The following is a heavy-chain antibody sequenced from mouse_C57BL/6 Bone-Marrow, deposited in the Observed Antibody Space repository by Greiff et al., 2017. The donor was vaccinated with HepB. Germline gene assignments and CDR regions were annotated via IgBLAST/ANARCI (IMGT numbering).Heavy chain of an antibody. CDR3: ARLGVSSDFDD. CDR1: GFTFSSFG. V-gene: IGHV5-17*02. J-gene: IGHJ2*01. CDR2: ISSDSTTV. Sequence: EVHLVESGGGLVQPGGSRKLSCSPSGFTFSSFGMHWVRQVPEKGLEWVAYISSDSTTVYYAVTVQGRFIISRDNPKHTLFLQMTSLRSEDSAMYYCARLGVSSDFDDWGQGTTLTVSS.